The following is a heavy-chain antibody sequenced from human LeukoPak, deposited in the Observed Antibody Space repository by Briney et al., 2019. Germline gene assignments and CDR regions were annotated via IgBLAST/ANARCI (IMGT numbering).Heavy chain of an antibody. CDR3: ESDSLVGASEDAFDI. CDR2: ISSSSSYI. CDR1: GFTFSSYS. J-gene: IGHJ3*02. Sequence: PGGSLRLSCAASGFTFSSYSMNWVRQAPGKGLEWVSSISSSSSYIYYADSVKGRFTISRDNAKNSLYLQMNSLRAEDTAVYYCESDSLVGASEDAFDIWGQGTMVTVTS. D-gene: IGHD1-26*01. V-gene: IGHV3-21*01.